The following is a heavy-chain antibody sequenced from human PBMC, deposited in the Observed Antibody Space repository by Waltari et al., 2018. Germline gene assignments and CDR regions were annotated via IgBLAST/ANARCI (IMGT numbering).Heavy chain of an antibody. J-gene: IGHJ5*02. CDR2: IYYSGGT. CDR3: ALCTTIFGVVIENWFDP. CDR1: GGSISSSSYY. D-gene: IGHD3-3*01. Sequence: QLQLQESGPGLLKLSETLSLTCTVPGGSISSSSYYWGWIRQPQGKGLGWFWGIYYSGGTIKNPARERTCNISVGRSKNQFPLKLRSVNVADTAVYYCALCTTIFGVVIENWFDPWGQGTLVTVSS. V-gene: IGHV4-39*01.